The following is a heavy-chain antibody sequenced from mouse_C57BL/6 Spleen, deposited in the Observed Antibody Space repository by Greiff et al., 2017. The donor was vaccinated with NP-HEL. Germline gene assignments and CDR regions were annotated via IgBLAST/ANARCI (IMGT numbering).Heavy chain of an antibody. CDR3: ASSGSYAMDY. CDR1: GYTFTSYW. D-gene: IGHD3-1*01. CDR2: IDPSDSET. J-gene: IGHJ4*01. V-gene: IGHV1-52*01. Sequence: QVQLQQPGAELVRPGSSVKLSCKASGYTFTSYWMHWVKQRPIQGLEWIGNIDPSDSETHYNQKFKGKATLTADKSSSTAYMQLSTLTSEDSAVYNCASSGSYAMDYWGQGTSVTVSS.